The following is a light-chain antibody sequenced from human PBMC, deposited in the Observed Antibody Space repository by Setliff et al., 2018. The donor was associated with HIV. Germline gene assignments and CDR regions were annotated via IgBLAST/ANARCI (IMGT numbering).Light chain of an antibody. J-gene: IGLJ1*01. Sequence: LAQPRSVSGSPGQSVTFSCTGSSSDVGAYNYVSWYQQHPGRAPKLIIYDVRKRPSGVPDRFSGSKSGDTASLTISGLQSEDEADYFCCSYAGTSTYIFGTGTKVTVL. CDR1: SSDVGAYNY. CDR2: DVR. V-gene: IGLV2-11*01. CDR3: CSYAGTSTYI.